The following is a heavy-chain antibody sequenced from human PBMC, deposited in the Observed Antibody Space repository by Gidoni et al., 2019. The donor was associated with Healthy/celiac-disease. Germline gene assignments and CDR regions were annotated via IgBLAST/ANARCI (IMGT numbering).Heavy chain of an antibody. J-gene: IGHJ4*02. CDR1: GGSFSGYY. CDR2: INHSGST. CDR3: ARWLWWYFDY. Sequence: QVQLQQWGAGLLKPSETLSLTCAVYGGSFSGYYWSWIRQPPGKGLEWIGEINHSGSTNYNPSLKSRVTISVDTSKNQFSLKLSSVTAADTAVYYCARWLWWYFDYWGQGTLVTVSS. V-gene: IGHV4-34*01. D-gene: IGHD3-22*01.